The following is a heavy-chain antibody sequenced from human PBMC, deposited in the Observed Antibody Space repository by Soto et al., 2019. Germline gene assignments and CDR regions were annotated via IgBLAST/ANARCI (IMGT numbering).Heavy chain of an antibody. D-gene: IGHD3-22*01. J-gene: IGHJ6*02. CDR2: INHSGST. Sequence: SETLSLTXAVYGGSFSGYYWSWIRQPPGKGLEWIGEINHSGSTNYNPSLKSRVTISVDTSKNQFSLKLSSVTAADTAVYYCARGNRIVVVSLYYYYYGMDVWGQGTTVTVSS. V-gene: IGHV4-34*01. CDR1: GGSFSGYY. CDR3: ARGNRIVVVSLYYYYYGMDV.